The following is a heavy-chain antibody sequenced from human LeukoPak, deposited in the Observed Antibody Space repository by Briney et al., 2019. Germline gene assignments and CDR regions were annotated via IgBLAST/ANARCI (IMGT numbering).Heavy chain of an antibody. D-gene: IGHD2-15*01. CDR2: IIPILGIA. J-gene: IGHJ5*02. V-gene: IGHV1-69*04. Sequence: GASVKVSCKASGGTFSSYAISWVRQAPGQGLEWMGRIIPILGIANYAQKFQGRVTITADKSTSTAYMELSSLRSEDTAVYYCARDGRYCSGGSCYSSGNWFDPWGQGTLVTVSS. CDR1: GGTFSSYA. CDR3: ARDGRYCSGGSCYSSGNWFDP.